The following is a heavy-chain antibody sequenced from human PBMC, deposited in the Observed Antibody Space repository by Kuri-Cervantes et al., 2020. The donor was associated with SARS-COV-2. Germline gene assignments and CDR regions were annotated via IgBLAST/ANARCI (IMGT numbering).Heavy chain of an antibody. CDR2: IIPILGTA. CDR3: AARGFPIVGATGPDAFDI. CDR1: GGTLSSYA. Sequence: SVKVSCKASGGTLSSYAISWVRQAPGQGLEWMGRIIPILGTANYAQKFQGRVTITADKSTSTAYMELSSLRSEDTAVYYCAARGFPIVGATGPDAFDIWGQGTMVTVSS. J-gene: IGHJ3*02. V-gene: IGHV1-69*04. D-gene: IGHD1-26*01.